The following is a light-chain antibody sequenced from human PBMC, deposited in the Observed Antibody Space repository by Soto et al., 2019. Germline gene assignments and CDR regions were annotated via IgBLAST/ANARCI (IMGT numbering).Light chain of an antibody. J-gene: IGKJ4*01. CDR2: AAS. Sequence: DILMTQSPSSLSAFVGDRVTITCRASQSISSYLNWYQQKPGKAPKLLIYAASSLQSGVPSRFSGSGSGTDFTLTISSLQPEDFATYYCQQSYSIPLTFGGGTKVDIK. CDR3: QQSYSIPLT. CDR1: QSISSY. V-gene: IGKV1-39*01.